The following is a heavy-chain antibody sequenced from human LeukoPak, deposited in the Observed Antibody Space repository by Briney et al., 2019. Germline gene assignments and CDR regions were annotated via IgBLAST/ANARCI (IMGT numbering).Heavy chain of an antibody. J-gene: IGHJ4*02. CDR2: ISGSGGYT. V-gene: IGHV3-23*01. CDR3: AKDASYYESSGLPYHYFDY. Sequence: GGSLRLSCAASGFTFSNYAMTWVRQAPGKGLEWVSSISGSGGYTYYADSVKGRFTISRDKSKNTLYLQMSSLRVEDTAVYYCAKDASYYESSGLPYHYFDYWGQGTLVTVSS. D-gene: IGHD3-22*01. CDR1: GFTFSNYA.